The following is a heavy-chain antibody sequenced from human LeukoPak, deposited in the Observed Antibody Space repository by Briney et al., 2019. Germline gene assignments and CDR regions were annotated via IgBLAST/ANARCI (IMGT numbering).Heavy chain of an antibody. V-gene: IGHV3-53*01. CDR2: IYSGGTT. CDR3: ARGGYSSSWYHFDY. CDR1: GFTVSSDY. D-gene: IGHD6-13*01. Sequence: GGSLRLSCAASGFTVSSDYMSWVRQAPGKGLEWVSVIYSGGTTNYADSVKGRFTISRDNSKNTLFLQMNSLRAEDTAVYYCARGGYSSSWYHFDYWGQGTLVTVSS. J-gene: IGHJ4*02.